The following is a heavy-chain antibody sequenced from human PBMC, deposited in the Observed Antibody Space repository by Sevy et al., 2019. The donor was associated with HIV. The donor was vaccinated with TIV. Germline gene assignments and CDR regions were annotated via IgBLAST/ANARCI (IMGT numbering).Heavy chain of an antibody. CDR1: GFTFSNSW. J-gene: IGHJ4*02. Sequence: GGSLRLSCAASGFTFSNSWMSWVRQAPGKALEWVGRIKSKTDGGTTDYAAPVKGRFTISRDDSKNTLYLQMNSLKTGDTAIYYCTTDSTNRGLSALLDYWGQGTLVTVSS. CDR2: IKSKTDGGTT. V-gene: IGHV3-15*01. CDR3: TTDSTNRGLSALLDY. D-gene: IGHD3-10*01.